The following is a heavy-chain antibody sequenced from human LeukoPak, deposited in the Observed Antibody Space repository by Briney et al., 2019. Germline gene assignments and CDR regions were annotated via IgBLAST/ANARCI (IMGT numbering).Heavy chain of an antibody. J-gene: IGHJ5*02. Sequence: SETLSLTCAVYGGSFSGYYWSWIRQPPGKGLEWIGEINHSGSTNYNPFLKSRVTISVDTSKNQSSLKLSSVTAADTAVYYCARGDYSGSLDPWGQGTLVTVSS. CDR3: ARGDYSGSLDP. CDR1: GGSFSGYY. CDR2: INHSGST. V-gene: IGHV4-34*01. D-gene: IGHD6-6*01.